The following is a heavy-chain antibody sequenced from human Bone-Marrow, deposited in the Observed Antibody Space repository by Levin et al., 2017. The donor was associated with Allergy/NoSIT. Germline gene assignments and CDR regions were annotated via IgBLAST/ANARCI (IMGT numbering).Heavy chain of an antibody. CDR2: INGHGNFI. V-gene: IGHV3-21*05. J-gene: IGHJ5*02. Sequence: LSLTCAASGFTFRSYSMSWVRQAPGKGLEWVSYINGHGNFIYYSDSVKGRFTISKDNAENSLYLQMTSLSAEDTAVYYCTRVSGSGNFCPDHWGQGTLVTVSS. CDR3: TRVSGSGNFCPDH. D-gene: IGHD3-10*01. CDR1: GFTFRSYS.